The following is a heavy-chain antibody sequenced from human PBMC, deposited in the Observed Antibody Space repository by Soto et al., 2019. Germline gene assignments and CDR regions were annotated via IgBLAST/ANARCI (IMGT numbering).Heavy chain of an antibody. CDR3: ARAIRHIVVVVSEASRGRAPLVPGQWDG. CDR2: IYYSGST. CDR1: AGNFRGYY. Sequence: SVTMPLTGSVYAGNFRGYYWSWIRQPPGKGLEWIGYIYYSGSTYYNPSLKSRVTISVDTSKNQFSLKLSSVTAADTAVYYCARAIRHIVVVVSEASRGRAPLVPGQWDGWGQGTTVTVS. V-gene: IGHV4-34*09. J-gene: IGHJ6*02. D-gene: IGHD2-15*01.